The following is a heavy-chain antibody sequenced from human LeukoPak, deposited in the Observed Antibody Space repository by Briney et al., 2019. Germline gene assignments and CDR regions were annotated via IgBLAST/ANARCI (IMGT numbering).Heavy chain of an antibody. J-gene: IGHJ3*02. D-gene: IGHD3-16*01. CDR3: ARYGLLGISEINAFDI. CDR1: GGSISSSIHY. V-gene: IGHV4-39*07. Sequence: SETLSLTCAVSGGSISSSIHYWAWIRQPPGKGLEWIGSMYYSGSTYYNPSIKSRVTLSLDRSENQFSLKLSSVTAADTAVHYCARYGLLGISEINAFDIWGQGTMVTVSS. CDR2: MYYSGST.